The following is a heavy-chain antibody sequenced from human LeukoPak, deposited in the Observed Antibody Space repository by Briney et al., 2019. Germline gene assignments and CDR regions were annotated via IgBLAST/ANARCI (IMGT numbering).Heavy chain of an antibody. V-gene: IGHV4-59*01. CDR1: SDSISSYY. J-gene: IGHJ4*02. CDR2: IYNSGST. Sequence: SETLSLTCTVSSDSISSYYWSWVRQPPGKGLECIGHIYNSGSTNYNPSLKSRVTISLDTSKNQFSLKLRSVTAADTAVYFCARANRYAGGDRHFDYWGQGTLVTVSS. D-gene: IGHD1-14*01. CDR3: ARANRYAGGDRHFDY.